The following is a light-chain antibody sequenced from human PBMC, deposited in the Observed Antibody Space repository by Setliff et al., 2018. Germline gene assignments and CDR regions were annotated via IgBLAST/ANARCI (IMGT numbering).Light chain of an antibody. CDR3: ATWDDRLNNWV. Sequence: QSVLTQPPSASGTPGQRITISCSGGRSNIGTNTVDWYQQLPGTAPKLLIYSNNQRPSGVPDRFSGSKSGASASLAISELQSGDEADYYCATWDDRLNNWVFGGGT. CDR2: SNN. J-gene: IGLJ3*02. CDR1: RSNIGTNT. V-gene: IGLV1-44*01.